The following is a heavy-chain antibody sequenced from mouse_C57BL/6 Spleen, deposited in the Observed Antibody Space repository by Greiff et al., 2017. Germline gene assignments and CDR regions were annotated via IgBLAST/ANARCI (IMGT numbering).Heavy chain of an antibody. D-gene: IGHD1-1*01. CDR2: INPSSGYT. CDR3: ARDYGSSFYFDY. V-gene: IGHV1-4*01. J-gene: IGHJ2*01. CDR1: GYTFTSYT. Sequence: VQLQQSGAELARPGASVKMSCKASGYTFTSYTMHWVKQRPGQGLAWIGYINPSSGYTKYNQKFKDKATLTADKSSSTAYMQLSSLTSEDSAVYYCARDYGSSFYFDYWGQGTTLTVSS.